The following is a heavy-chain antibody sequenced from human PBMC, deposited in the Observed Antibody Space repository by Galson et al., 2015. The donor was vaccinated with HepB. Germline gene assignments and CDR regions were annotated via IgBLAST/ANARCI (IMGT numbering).Heavy chain of an antibody. J-gene: IGHJ4*02. CDR2: ISGSGTTT. CDR1: GFTFTTYA. CDR3: AKIASTSYVHPHYFDY. D-gene: IGHD5-18*01. V-gene: IGHV3-23*01. Sequence: SLRLSCAASGFTFTTYAMSWVRQAPGKGLEWVSIISGSGTTTDYADSAKGRFTISRDNSKNTLYLQMNRLRVEDTAVYYCAKIASTSYVHPHYFDYWGQGTLVTVPS.